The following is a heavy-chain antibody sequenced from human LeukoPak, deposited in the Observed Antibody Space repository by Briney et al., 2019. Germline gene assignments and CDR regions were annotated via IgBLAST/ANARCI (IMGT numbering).Heavy chain of an antibody. D-gene: IGHD4-17*01. J-gene: IGHJ4*02. V-gene: IGHV3-23*01. Sequence: GGSLRLSCAASGFIFNSYAMGWVRQAPGTGLEWVSAISGGGANTYYADSVKGRFSISRDNSKNTLYLLMNSLRAGDTAVYYCAKTSVTSTFDYWGQGTLVTVSS. CDR3: AKTSVTSTFDY. CDR2: ISGGGANT. CDR1: GFIFNSYA.